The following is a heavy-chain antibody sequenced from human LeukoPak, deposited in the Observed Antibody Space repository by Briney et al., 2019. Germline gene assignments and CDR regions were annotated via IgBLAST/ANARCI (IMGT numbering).Heavy chain of an antibody. Sequence: PGGSLRLSCVASGFTFSSYWMSWVRRAPGKGLEWVANIKQDGSETYYVDSVKGRFTISRDNAKNSLYLQMNSLRAEDTAVYYCARDHYDYGMDVWGQGTTVTVSS. CDR1: GFTFSSYW. V-gene: IGHV3-7*03. J-gene: IGHJ6*02. D-gene: IGHD3-3*01. CDR3: ARDHYDYGMDV. CDR2: IKQDGSET.